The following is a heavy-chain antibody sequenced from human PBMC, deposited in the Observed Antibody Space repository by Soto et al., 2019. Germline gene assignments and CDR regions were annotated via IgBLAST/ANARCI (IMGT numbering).Heavy chain of an antibody. J-gene: IGHJ4*01. D-gene: IGHD2-15*01. V-gene: IGHV4-34*01. CDR2: ISQTETT. CDR1: GESFGGFY. CDR3: VHSPNVAVDH. Sequence: SEPLSLTCVVYGESFGGFYWSWVRQSPGKGLEWIGEISQTETTAYSPSLKSRVSISADTSKKQFSLTLTSVTAADTAVYYCVHSPNVAVDHWGHGTLVTVSS.